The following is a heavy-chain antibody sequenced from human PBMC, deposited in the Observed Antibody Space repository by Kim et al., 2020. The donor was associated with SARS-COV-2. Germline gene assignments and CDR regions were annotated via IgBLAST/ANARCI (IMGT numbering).Heavy chain of an antibody. D-gene: IGHD6-19*01. CDR3: ARRQYSSGYYYFDY. J-gene: IGHJ4*02. Sequence: YADSVKGRFTISRDNAQNTLSLQMNSLRAEVTAVYYCARRQYSSGYYYFDYWGQGTLVVVSS. V-gene: IGHV3-74*01.